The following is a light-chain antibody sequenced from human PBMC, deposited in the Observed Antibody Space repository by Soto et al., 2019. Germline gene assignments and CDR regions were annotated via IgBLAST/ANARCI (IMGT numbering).Light chain of an antibody. Sequence: QSVLTQPASVSGSPGQSITISCTGTSSDVGAYKYVSWYQQHPGKAPKLMIYDVSNRPSGVSDRFSGSKSGNTASLTISGLQAEDEADYYCSSYTSGSTYVFGTGTKVTVL. CDR3: SSYTSGSTYV. CDR2: DVS. CDR1: SSDVGAYKY. V-gene: IGLV2-14*01. J-gene: IGLJ1*01.